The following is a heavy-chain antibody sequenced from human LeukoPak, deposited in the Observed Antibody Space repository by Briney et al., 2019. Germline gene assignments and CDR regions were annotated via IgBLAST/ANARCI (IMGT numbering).Heavy chain of an antibody. J-gene: IGHJ4*02. V-gene: IGHV3-23*01. Sequence: PGGSLRLSCAASGFTFSSYAMSWVRQAPGKGLEWVSAISGSGGSTYYADSVKGRLTISRDNSKNTLYLQMNSLRAEDTAVYYCAKDSDYDFWSGYYPLGYWGQGTLVTVSS. D-gene: IGHD3-3*01. CDR3: AKDSDYDFWSGYYPLGY. CDR2: ISGSGGST. CDR1: GFTFSSYA.